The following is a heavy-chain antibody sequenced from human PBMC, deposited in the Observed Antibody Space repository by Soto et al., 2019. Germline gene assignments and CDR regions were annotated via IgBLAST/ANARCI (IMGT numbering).Heavy chain of an antibody. Sequence: GGSLRLSCAASGFTFSNAWMSWVRQAPGKGLEWVGRIKSKTDGGTTDYAAPVKGRFTISRADSKNTLYLQMNSLKTEETAVYYCTTDGTPPGEKYYYGSGSYFDYWGQGTLVTVSS. V-gene: IGHV3-15*01. D-gene: IGHD3-10*01. CDR2: IKSKTDGGTT. CDR1: GFTFSNAW. J-gene: IGHJ4*02. CDR3: TTDGTPPGEKYYYGSGSYFDY.